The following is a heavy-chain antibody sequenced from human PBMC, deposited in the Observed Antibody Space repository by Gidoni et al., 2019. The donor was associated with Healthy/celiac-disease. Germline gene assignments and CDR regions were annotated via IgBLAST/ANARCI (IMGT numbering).Heavy chain of an antibody. CDR1: GGSVSSGSYY. D-gene: IGHD3-10*01. V-gene: IGHV4-61*01. Sequence: QVQLQESGPGLVKPSETLSLTCTVSGGSVSSGSYYWRWTRQPPGKGLEWIGSIYYSGSTNYNPSLKSRVTISVDTSKNQFSLKLSSVTAADTAVYYCARDNGVRGVALDYWGQGTLVTVSS. J-gene: IGHJ4*02. CDR3: ARDNGVRGVALDY. CDR2: IYYSGST.